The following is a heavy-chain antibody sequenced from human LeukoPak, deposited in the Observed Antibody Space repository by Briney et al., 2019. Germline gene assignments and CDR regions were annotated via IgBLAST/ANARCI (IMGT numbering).Heavy chain of an antibody. CDR1: GFTFSTYG. V-gene: IGHV3-64D*09. D-gene: IGHD4-11*01. CDR3: VRLATKDYPFDY. J-gene: IGHJ4*02. Sequence: TGGSLRLSCSAYGFTFSTYGMNWVRQAPRKGLEYVSSVSSNGGSTYYADSVKGRFTTSRDNSKNTVYLEMSSLRPEDTAVYYCVRLATKDYPFDYWGQGTLVTVSS. CDR2: VSSNGGST.